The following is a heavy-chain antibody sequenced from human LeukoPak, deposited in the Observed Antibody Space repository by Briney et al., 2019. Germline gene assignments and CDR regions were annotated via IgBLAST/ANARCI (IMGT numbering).Heavy chain of an antibody. J-gene: IGHJ5*02. V-gene: IGHV3-7*01. CDR1: GFTVGNNY. CDR3: APHPKRSGGRP. D-gene: IGHD2-15*01. CDR2: IKQDGSEK. Sequence: PGGSLRLSCAASGFTVGNNYMNWVRQAPGKGLEWVANIKQDGSEKYYVDSVKGRFTISRDNAKNSLYLQMNSLRAEDTAVYYCAPHPKRSGGRPWGQGTLVTVSS.